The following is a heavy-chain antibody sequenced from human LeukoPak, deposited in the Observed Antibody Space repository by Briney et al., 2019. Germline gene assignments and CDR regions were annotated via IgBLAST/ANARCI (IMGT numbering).Heavy chain of an antibody. Sequence: SETLSLTCSVSGCSISSGFYWNWIRQPPGKGLEWIGEVYHTGSTNYNPSLKSRVTISVDTSKNQFSLKLTSVTAADTAVYYCARHFGSNSAWGQGTLVTVSS. CDR1: GCSISSGFY. V-gene: IGHV4-38-2*02. CDR3: ARHFGSNSA. D-gene: IGHD2-2*01. J-gene: IGHJ5*02. CDR2: VYHTGST.